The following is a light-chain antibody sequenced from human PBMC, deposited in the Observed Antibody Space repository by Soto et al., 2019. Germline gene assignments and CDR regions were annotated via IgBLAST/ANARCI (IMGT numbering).Light chain of an antibody. Sequence: QSALTQPPSASGSPGQSVTISCTGGSSDVGGYDYVSWYQQYPGKVPKLMIYEVNKRPSGVPDRFSGSKSGNTASLTVSGLQAEDEADYYCTSYAGGNNVFGTGTKLTVL. CDR1: SSDVGGYDY. CDR3: TSYAGGNNV. V-gene: IGLV2-8*01. CDR2: EVN. J-gene: IGLJ1*01.